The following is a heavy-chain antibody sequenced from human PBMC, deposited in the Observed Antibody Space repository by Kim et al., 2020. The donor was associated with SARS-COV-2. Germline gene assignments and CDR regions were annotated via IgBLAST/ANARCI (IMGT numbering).Heavy chain of an antibody. Sequence: GGPLRLSCAASGLSFSDSYMNWVRQAPGKGLEWLSFISTRGESIFYADSVEGRFTISRDNAKNSLYLQMNYLRDEDTAVYYCARSGNGYNAFGIWGQGVLVTVSS. CDR1: GLSFSDSY. CDR3: ARSGNGYNAFGI. J-gene: IGHJ4*02. CDR2: ISTRGESI. D-gene: IGHD5-12*01. V-gene: IGHV3-11*01.